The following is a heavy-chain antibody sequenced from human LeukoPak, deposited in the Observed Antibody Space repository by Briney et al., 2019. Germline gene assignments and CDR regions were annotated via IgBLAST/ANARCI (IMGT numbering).Heavy chain of an antibody. V-gene: IGHV3-21*06. D-gene: IGHD3-9*01. CDR1: GFTVSSNY. CDR2: ISSPSSHI. CDR3: ARVPYDILTGYSPYYFES. J-gene: IGHJ4*02. Sequence: GGSLRLSCAASGFTVSSNYMSWVRQAPGKGLEWVSSISSPSSHIYYADSVKGRFTISRDNAKNSLYLQMSSLRAEDTAVYYCARVPYDILTGYSPYYFESWGQGTLVTVSS.